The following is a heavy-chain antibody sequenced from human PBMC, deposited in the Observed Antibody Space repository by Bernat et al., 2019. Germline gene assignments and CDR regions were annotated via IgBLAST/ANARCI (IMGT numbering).Heavy chain of an antibody. J-gene: IGHJ2*01. Sequence: VQLVESGGGVVQPGRSLRLSCAASGFTFSSYAMHWVRQAPGKGLEWVAVISHDGSNKYYADSVKGRFTISRDNSKNTLYLQMNSLRAEDTAVYYCARVGDSSGYWYFDLWGRGTLVTVSS. D-gene: IGHD6-19*01. CDR1: GFTFSSYA. V-gene: IGHV3-30-3*01. CDR2: ISHDGSNK. CDR3: ARVGDSSGYWYFDL.